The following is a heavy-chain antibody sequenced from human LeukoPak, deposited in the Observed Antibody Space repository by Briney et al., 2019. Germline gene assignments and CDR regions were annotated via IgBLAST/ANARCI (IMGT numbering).Heavy chain of an antibody. CDR2: INWNGGST. CDR3: ARTSGDYYDSSGIY. Sequence: GGSLRLSCAASGFXFDDYGISWVRQAPGKGLEWVSGINWNGGSTGYADSVKGRFTISRDNAKNSLYLQMNSLRAEDTALYYCARTSGDYYDSSGIYWGQGTLVTVSS. V-gene: IGHV3-20*04. CDR1: GFXFDDYG. J-gene: IGHJ4*02. D-gene: IGHD3-22*01.